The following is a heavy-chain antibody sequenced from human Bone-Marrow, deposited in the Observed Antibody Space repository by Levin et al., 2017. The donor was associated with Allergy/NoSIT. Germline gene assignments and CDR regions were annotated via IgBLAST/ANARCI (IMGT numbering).Heavy chain of an antibody. J-gene: IGHJ6*02. CDR3: AKGGPTVTMIVESYPMGV. Sequence: PGGSLRLSCIASGYTFSNFFINWIRQAPGQGLEWMGIINPNDGSTFYAENFQGRVTLTSDTSSRSVFMDLNSLTSEDTAVYYCAKGGPTVTMIVESYPMGVWGQGARVTVSS. CDR2: INPNDGST. D-gene: IGHD3-22*01. CDR1: GYTFSNFF. V-gene: IGHV1-46*01.